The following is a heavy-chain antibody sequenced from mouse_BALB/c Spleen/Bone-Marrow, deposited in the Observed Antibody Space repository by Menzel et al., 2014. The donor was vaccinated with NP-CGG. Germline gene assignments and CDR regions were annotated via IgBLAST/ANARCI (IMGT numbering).Heavy chain of an antibody. D-gene: IGHD1-1*01. J-gene: IGHJ3*01. CDR3: ARRYYYGSSPFAY. CDR1: GFSLSTSGMG. V-gene: IGHV8-12*01. Sequence: QVQLQQSGPGILQPSQTLSLTCSFSGFSLSTSGMGVSWIRQPSGKGLEWLAHIYWDDDKRYNPSLKSRLTISKDTSRNQVFLKITSVDTADTATYYCARRYYYGSSPFAYWGQGTLVTVSA. CDR2: IYWDDDK.